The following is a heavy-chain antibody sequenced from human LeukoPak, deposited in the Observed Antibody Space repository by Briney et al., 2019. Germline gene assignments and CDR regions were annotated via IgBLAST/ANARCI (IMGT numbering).Heavy chain of an antibody. D-gene: IGHD6-6*01. CDR2: IRYDGSNK. CDR3: ARESRQIAARYYYYMDV. Sequence: QSGGSLRLSCAASAFTFSSYGMHWVRQAPGKGLEWVAFIRYDGSNKYYADSVKGRFTISRDNSKNTLYLQMNSLRAEDTAVYYCARESRQIAARYYYYMDVWGKGTTVTVSS. J-gene: IGHJ6*03. CDR1: AFTFSSYG. V-gene: IGHV3-30*02.